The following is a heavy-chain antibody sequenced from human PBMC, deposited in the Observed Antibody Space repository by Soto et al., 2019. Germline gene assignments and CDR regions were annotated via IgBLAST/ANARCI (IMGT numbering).Heavy chain of an antibody. CDR1: GFTFSSYG. D-gene: IGHD2-15*01. V-gene: IGHV3-30*18. CDR2: ISYDGSNK. J-gene: IGHJ4*02. Sequence: GGSLRLSCAASGFTFSSYGMHWVRQAPGKGLEWVAVISYDGSNKYYADSVKGRFTISRDNSKNTLYLQMNSLRAEDTAVYYCAKDLPRYCSGGSCYSLFDYWGQGTLVTVSS. CDR3: AKDLPRYCSGGSCYSLFDY.